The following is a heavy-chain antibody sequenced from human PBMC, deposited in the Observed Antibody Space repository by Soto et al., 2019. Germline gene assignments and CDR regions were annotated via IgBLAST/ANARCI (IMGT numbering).Heavy chain of an antibody. CDR2: IKSKTDGGTT. D-gene: IGHD6-19*01. J-gene: IGHJ4*02. Sequence: GGSLRLSCAASGFTFSNAWMSWVRQAPGKGLEWVGRIKSKTDGGTTDYAAPVKGRFTISRDDSKNTLYLQMNSLRTEDTAVYYCTTHLTRGWLALDYWGQGTLVTVSS. CDR3: TTHLTRGWLALDY. CDR1: GFTFSNAW. V-gene: IGHV3-15*01.